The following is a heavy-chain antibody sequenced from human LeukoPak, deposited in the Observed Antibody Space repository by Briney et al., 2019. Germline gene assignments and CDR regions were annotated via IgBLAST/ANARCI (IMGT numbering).Heavy chain of an antibody. CDR3: ARALATRPVPLDY. CDR1: GFTVSSNY. V-gene: IGHV3-7*01. Sequence: SGGSLRLSCAASGFTVSSNYMSWVRQAPGKGLEWVANIRQDGSEKYYVDSVKGRFTISRDNAKNSLYLQMNSLRADDTAVYYCARALATRPVPLDYWGQGTLLTVSS. D-gene: IGHD6-6*01. CDR2: IRQDGSEK. J-gene: IGHJ4*02.